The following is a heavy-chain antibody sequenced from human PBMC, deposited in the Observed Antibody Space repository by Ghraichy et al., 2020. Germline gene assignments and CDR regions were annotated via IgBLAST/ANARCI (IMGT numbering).Heavy chain of an antibody. J-gene: IGHJ6*02. Sequence: ESLNISCTVSGGSISSYYWNWIWQPPGKGLEWVGYIHYSGSTNYNSSLKSRVTISVDPSKNQFSLKLSSVTAADTAVYYCSRDVVPSATKYGLDVWGQGTTVTVSS. V-gene: IGHV4-59*01. CDR2: IHYSGST. D-gene: IGHD2-2*01. CDR3: SRDVVPSATKYGLDV. CDR1: GGSISSYY.